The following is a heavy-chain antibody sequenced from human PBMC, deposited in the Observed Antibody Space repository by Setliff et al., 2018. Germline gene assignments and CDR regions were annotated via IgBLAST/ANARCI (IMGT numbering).Heavy chain of an antibody. V-gene: IGHV4-39*02. CDR2: IYYSGST. CDR3: ARDSVYSHAPYYYYYYGMDV. J-gene: IGHJ6*02. CDR1: GGSISSYY. D-gene: IGHD5-18*01. Sequence: SETLSLTCTVSGGSISSYYWGWIRQPPGKGLEWIGSIYYSGSTYYNPSLKSRVTISVDTSKNQFSLKLSSVTAADTAVYYCARDSVYSHAPYYYYYYGMDVWGQGTTVTVSS.